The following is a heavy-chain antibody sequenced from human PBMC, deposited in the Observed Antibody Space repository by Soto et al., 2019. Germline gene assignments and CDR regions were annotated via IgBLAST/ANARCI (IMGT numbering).Heavy chain of an antibody. J-gene: IGHJ5*02. D-gene: IGHD2-21*02. V-gene: IGHV1-69*06. CDR1: GGTFSSYA. CDR3: ARDNRPVVPCGGDCYARQPDCFDP. CDR2: IIPIFGTA. Sequence: GASVKVSCKASGGTFSSYAISWVRQAPGQGLEWMGGIIPIFGTANYAQKFQGRVTITADKSTSTAYMELSSLRSEDTAVYYCARDNRPVVPCGGDCYARQPDCFDPWGQGTLVTVSS.